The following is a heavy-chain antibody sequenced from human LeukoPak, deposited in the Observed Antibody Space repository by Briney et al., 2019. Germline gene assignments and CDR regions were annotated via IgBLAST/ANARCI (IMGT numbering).Heavy chain of an antibody. V-gene: IGHV1-2*02. D-gene: IGHD3-10*01. CDR3: ARDGPYYYGSGSYYKPLYYFDY. CDR1: GYTFTGYY. CDR2: INPNSGGT. Sequence: ASVKVSCKASGYTFTGYYMHWVRQAPGQGLEWMGWINPNSGGTNYAQKFQGRVTMTRDTSISTAYMELSRLRSDDTAVYYCARDGPYYYGSGSYYKPLYYFDYWGQGTLVTVSS. J-gene: IGHJ4*02.